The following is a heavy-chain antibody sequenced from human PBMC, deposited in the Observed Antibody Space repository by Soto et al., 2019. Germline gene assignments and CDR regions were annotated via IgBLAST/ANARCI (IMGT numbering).Heavy chain of an antibody. CDR2: IDHSGYT. CDR3: ARVRDWFDP. CDR1: CGSFSGYY. Sequence: PSATRSLTCAVYCGSFSGYYWNWIRQPPGKGLEWIGEIDHSGYTNYNPSLKSRVNISVDTYKNQFSLRLTSVTAADTAVYYCARVRDWFDPWGQGNLVTVS. D-gene: IGHD3-3*01. J-gene: IGHJ5*02. V-gene: IGHV4-34*01.